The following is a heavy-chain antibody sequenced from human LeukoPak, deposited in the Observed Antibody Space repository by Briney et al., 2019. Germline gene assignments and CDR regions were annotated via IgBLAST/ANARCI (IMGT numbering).Heavy chain of an antibody. Sequence: SETLSLTCTVSGGSISSYYWSWIRQPPGKGLEWIGYIYYSVSTNYNPSLKSRVTISVDTSKNQFSLKLSSVTAADTAVYYCARERPYYYDSSGYYSKNYYSYMDVWGKGTTVTVSS. D-gene: IGHD3-22*01. CDR1: GGSISSYY. CDR3: ARERPYYYDSSGYYSKNYYSYMDV. V-gene: IGHV4-59*01. J-gene: IGHJ6*03. CDR2: IYYSVST.